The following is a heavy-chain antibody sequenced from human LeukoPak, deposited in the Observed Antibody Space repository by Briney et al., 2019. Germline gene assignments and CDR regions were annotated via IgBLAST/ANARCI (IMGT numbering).Heavy chain of an antibody. V-gene: IGHV3-48*03. J-gene: IGHJ6*02. D-gene: IGHD3-3*01. Sequence: PRGSLRLSCAASGFTFSSYEMNWVRQAPGKGLKSVSYISSSGSSIYYADSVKGRFTISRDNAKNSLCLQMNSLRVEDTAVYYCARPPSITNPYYGMDVWGQGTTVTVSS. CDR2: ISSSGSSI. CDR3: ARPPSITNPYYGMDV. CDR1: GFTFSSYE.